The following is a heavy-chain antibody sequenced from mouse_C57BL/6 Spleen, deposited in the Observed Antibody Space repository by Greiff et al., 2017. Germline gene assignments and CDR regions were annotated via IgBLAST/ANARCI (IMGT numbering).Heavy chain of an antibody. CDR3: TRDLWFSY. CDR2: INRGGDYI. V-gene: IGHV5-9-1*02. CDR1: GFTFSSYA. J-gene: IGHJ3*01. Sequence: DVHLVQSGEGLVKPGGSLKLSCAASGFTFSSYAMSWVHQTPGQRLEWVGYINRGGDYIYYAENVKGRFTMSRDNARNTLYLQMSSQKSEDTAMYYGTRDLWFSYWGQGTLVTVSA.